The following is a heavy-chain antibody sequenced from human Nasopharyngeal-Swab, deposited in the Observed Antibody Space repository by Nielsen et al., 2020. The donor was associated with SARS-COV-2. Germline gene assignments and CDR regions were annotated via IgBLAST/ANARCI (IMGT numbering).Heavy chain of an antibody. V-gene: IGHV3-30*04. D-gene: IGHD1-26*01. CDR1: GFTFSSYA. CDR2: ISYDGSNK. Sequence: GESLKISCAASGFTFSSYAMHWVRQAPGKGLEGVAVISYDGSNKYYADSVKGRFTISRDNSKNTLYLQMNSLRAEDTAVYYCARARGGSYYYGFDYWGQGTLVTVSS. CDR3: ARARGGSYYYGFDY. J-gene: IGHJ4*02.